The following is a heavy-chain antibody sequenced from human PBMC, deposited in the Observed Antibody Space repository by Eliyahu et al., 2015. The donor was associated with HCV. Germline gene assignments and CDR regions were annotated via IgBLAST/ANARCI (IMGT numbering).Heavy chain of an antibody. CDR3: STCGGNNYYYYFGTDV. D-gene: IGHD1-14*01. CDR2: IEWDDDI. CDR1: GFSLSXSGMX. J-gene: IGHJ6*02. Sequence: QVTLRESGPALVRPTQTLTLTCTFSGFSLSXSGMXXSWIRQPPGKALDWLXLIEWDDDIYYNTSLKTRLTISKDTSKNQVVLTLTNMDPADTATYYCSTCGGNNYYYYFGTDVWGQGTTVTVSS. V-gene: IGHV2-70*01.